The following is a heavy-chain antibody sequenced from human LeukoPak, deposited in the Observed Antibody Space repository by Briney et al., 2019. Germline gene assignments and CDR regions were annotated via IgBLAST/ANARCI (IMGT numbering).Heavy chain of an antibody. Sequence: GESLKISCQGSGYSFTTYWIAWVRQMPGKGLEWMGVVYPGDSNTRYSPSFQGQVTISADKSISTAFLQWSSLKASDTAMYYCATSYSRSSVYFYYGLDFWGQGTTVTVPS. J-gene: IGHJ6*02. CDR2: VYPGDSNT. D-gene: IGHD6-6*01. CDR1: GYSFTTYW. CDR3: ATSYSRSSVYFYYGLDF. V-gene: IGHV5-51*01.